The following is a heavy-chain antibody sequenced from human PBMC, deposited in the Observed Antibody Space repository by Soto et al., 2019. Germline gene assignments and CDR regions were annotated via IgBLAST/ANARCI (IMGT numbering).Heavy chain of an antibody. CDR3: ARGSVFDY. CDR2: IYYSGST. CDR1: GGSISSYY. Sequence: SETLSLTCTVSGGSISSYYWSWIRQPPGKGLEWIGYIYYSGSTNYNPSLKSRVTISVDTSRNQFSLKLSSVTAADTAVYYCARGSVFDYWGQGTLVTVSS. J-gene: IGHJ4*02. V-gene: IGHV4-59*12.